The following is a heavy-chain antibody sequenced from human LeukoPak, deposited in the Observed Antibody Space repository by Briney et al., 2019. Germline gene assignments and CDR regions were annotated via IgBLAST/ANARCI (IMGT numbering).Heavy chain of an antibody. D-gene: IGHD5-18*01. CDR3: ARGSYSYGLIYYFYY. CDR2: IKQDGSEK. Sequence: GGSLRLSCAASGFTFSSYWMSWVRQAPGKGLEWVPNIKQDGSEKYYVDSVKGRFTISRDNAKNSLYLQMNSLRTEDTAVYYCARGSYSYGLIYYFYYWGQGTLVTVPS. J-gene: IGHJ4*02. V-gene: IGHV3-7*01. CDR1: GFTFSSYW.